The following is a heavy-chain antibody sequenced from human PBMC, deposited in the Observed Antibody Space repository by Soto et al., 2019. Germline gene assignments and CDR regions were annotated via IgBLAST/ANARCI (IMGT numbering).Heavy chain of an antibody. Sequence: SETLSLTCTVSGGSISSSSYYWGWIRQPPGKGLEWIGYLYYSGSTNYNPSLKRRVPISLDTSNSQFSLKVTSVTATDTAVYYGARQGFGPLHGLVDVWGQGTTVTVS. D-gene: IGHD3-10*01. V-gene: IGHV4-61*05. CDR2: LYYSGST. CDR1: GGSISSSSYY. CDR3: ARQGFGPLHGLVDV. J-gene: IGHJ6*02.